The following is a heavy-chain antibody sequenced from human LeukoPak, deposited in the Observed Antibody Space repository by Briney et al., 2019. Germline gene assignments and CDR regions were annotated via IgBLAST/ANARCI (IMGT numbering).Heavy chain of an antibody. CDR1: GYTLTELS. J-gene: IGHJ4*02. Sequence: GASVKVSCKVSGYTLTELSMHWVRQAPGKGLEWMGGFDPEDGETIYAQKFQGRVTMTEDTSTDIAYMELSSLRSEDTAVYYCATPGPVEMATRSWYYFDYWGQGTLVTVSS. CDR3: ATPGPVEMATRSWYYFDY. V-gene: IGHV1-24*01. CDR2: FDPEDGET. D-gene: IGHD5-24*01.